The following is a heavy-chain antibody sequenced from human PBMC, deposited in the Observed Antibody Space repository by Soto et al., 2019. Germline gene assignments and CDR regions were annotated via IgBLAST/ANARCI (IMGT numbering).Heavy chain of an antibody. D-gene: IGHD5-18*01. CDR1: GYRFTGYC. CDR3: AKGLSVIQEWIIDGH. V-gene: IGHV1-18*01. Sequence: ASVKVSCKASGYRFTGYCISWVRQANGQGLEWMGWISAYHGNTNYAQKLQGRVTMTTDTSKNTLYLEMDSLRAEDTAMYYCAKGLSVIQEWIIDGHWGQGTQVTVSS. J-gene: IGHJ4*02. CDR2: ISAYHGNT.